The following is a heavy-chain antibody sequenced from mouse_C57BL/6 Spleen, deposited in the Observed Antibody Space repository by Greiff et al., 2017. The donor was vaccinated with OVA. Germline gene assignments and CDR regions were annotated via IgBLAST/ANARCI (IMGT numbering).Heavy chain of an antibody. CDR1: GYTFTSYG. J-gene: IGHJ2*01. CDR3: AREVLLDY. Sequence: VQLQESGAELARPGASVKLSCKASGYTFTSYGISWVKQRTGQGLVWIGEIYPRSGNTYYNEKFKGKATLTAEKSSSTAYMELRSLTSEDPAVYFCAREVLLDYWGQGTTLTVSS. CDR2: IYPRSGNT. D-gene: IGHD2-14*01. V-gene: IGHV1-81*01.